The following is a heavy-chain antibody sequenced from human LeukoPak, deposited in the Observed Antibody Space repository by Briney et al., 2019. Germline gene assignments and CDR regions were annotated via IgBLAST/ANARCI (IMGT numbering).Heavy chain of an antibody. CDR1: GFTFSSFW. CDR2: INTDGSST. D-gene: IGHD6-13*01. V-gene: IGHV3-74*01. CDR3: ARRDPYSSSWYPTDAFDI. J-gene: IGHJ3*02. Sequence: GGSLRLSCAASGFTFSSFWMHWVRQAPGKGLVWVSRINTDGSSTSFADSVKGRFTISRDNAKNTLYLQMNSLRAEDTAVYYCARRDPYSSSWYPTDAFDIWGQGTMVTVSS.